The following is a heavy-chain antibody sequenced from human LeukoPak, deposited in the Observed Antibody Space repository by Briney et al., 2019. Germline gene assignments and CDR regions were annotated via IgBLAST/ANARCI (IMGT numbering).Heavy chain of an antibody. J-gene: IGHJ5*02. Sequence: PSETLSLTCAVSGYSISSGYHWGWVCQPPGKGPVWIGSMFHGGNTYCNPSLKSRVTMSIDTSMNQFSLNLTSVTAADTAVYFCARTLYCSGATCFSPELLDTWGQGTLVTVSS. D-gene: IGHD2-15*01. CDR2: MFHGGNT. CDR3: ARTLYCSGATCFSPELLDT. CDR1: GYSISSGYH. V-gene: IGHV4-38-2*01.